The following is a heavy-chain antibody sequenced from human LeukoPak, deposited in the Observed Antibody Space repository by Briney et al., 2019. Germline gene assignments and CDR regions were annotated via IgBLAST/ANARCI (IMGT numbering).Heavy chain of an antibody. V-gene: IGHV3-53*01. CDR2: IYSGGST. D-gene: IGHD3-22*01. CDR3: ARGYDSSGYYWTAYYYYGMDV. Sequence: GRSLRLSCAASGFTVSSNYMSWVRQAPGKGLEWVSVIYSGGSTYYADSVKGRFTISRDNSKNTLYLQMNSLRAEDTAVYYCARGYDSSGYYWTAYYYYGMDVWGQGTTVTVSS. J-gene: IGHJ6*02. CDR1: GFTVSSNY.